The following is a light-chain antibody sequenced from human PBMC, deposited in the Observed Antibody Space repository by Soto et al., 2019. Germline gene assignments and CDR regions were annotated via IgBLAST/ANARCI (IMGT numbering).Light chain of an antibody. CDR3: PSNTSHNQPSG. CDR1: SSDVGGYNY. Sequence: QSALTQPASVSGSPGQSITISCTGTSSDVGGYNYVSWYQQHPGKAPKLMIYDVSNRPSGVSNRFSGSKSGNMASLTISRLPGGEEAAFFLPSNTSHNQPSGLGGWTKLTVL. CDR2: DVS. J-gene: IGLJ2*01. V-gene: IGLV2-14*01.